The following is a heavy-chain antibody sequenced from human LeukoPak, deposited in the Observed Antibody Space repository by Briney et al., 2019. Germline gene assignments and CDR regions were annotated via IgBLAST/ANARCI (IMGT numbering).Heavy chain of an antibody. D-gene: IGHD1-14*01. Sequence: QPGRSLRLSCAASGFTFSSYGMHWVRQAPGKGLEWVAVISYDGSNKYYADSVKGRFTISRDNSKNTLYLQMNSLRAEDTAVYYCARVGTADAFDIWGQGTMVTVSS. CDR3: ARVGTADAFDI. CDR1: GFTFSSYG. J-gene: IGHJ3*02. CDR2: ISYDGSNK. V-gene: IGHV3-30*03.